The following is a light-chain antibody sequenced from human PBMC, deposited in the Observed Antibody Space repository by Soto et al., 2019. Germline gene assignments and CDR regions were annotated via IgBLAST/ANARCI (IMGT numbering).Light chain of an antibody. J-gene: IGLJ1*01. Sequence: QSVLTQPPSASGTPGQRVTISCSGSSSNIGSNYVYWYHQLPGTAPKLVIYRNNQRPSGVPDRISGSKSGTSASLAISGLRSEDEADYYCSSYTSSSSNYVFGSGTKVTVL. CDR3: SSYTSSSSNYV. V-gene: IGLV1-47*01. CDR1: SSNIGSNY. CDR2: RNN.